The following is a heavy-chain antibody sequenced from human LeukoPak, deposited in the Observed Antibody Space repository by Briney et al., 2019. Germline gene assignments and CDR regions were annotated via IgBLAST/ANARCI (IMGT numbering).Heavy chain of an antibody. CDR3: ARNLKEYYFDY. J-gene: IGHJ4*02. CDR1: GYSISSSNW. Sequence: SETLSLTCAVSGYSISSSNWWGWIRQPPGKGLEWIGYIYYSGCTYYNPSLKSRVTMSVDTSKNQFSLKLSSVTAVDTAVYYCARNLKEYYFDYWGQGTLVTVSS. CDR2: IYYSGCT. V-gene: IGHV4-28*01. D-gene: IGHD3-10*01.